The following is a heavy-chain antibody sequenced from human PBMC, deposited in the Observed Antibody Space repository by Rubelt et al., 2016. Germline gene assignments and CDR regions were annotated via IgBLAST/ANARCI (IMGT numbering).Heavy chain of an antibody. Sequence: QVQLVQSGAEVKKPGASVKVSCKASGYTFTSYAMHWVLQAPGQRLEWMGWINTGNGNTKYSQKFQGRVTITRDTSASTAYMELSSLRSEDTAVYYCARGYCSGGSCYYFDYWGQGTLVTVSS. CDR1: GYTFTSYA. J-gene: IGHJ4*02. D-gene: IGHD2-15*01. CDR3: ARGYCSGGSCYYFDY. CDR2: INTGNGNT. V-gene: IGHV1-3*04.